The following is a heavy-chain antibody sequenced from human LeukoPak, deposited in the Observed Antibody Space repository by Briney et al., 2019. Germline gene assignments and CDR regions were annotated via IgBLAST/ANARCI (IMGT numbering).Heavy chain of an antibody. Sequence: ASVKVSCKVSGYTLTELSMHWVRQAPGKGLEWMGGFDPEDGETIYVQKFQGRVTMTEDTSTDTAYMELSSLRSEDTAVYYCATDRKAAAGFFFDYWGQGTLVTVSS. V-gene: IGHV1-24*01. CDR3: ATDRKAAAGFFFDY. D-gene: IGHD6-13*01. CDR1: GYTLTELS. CDR2: FDPEDGET. J-gene: IGHJ4*02.